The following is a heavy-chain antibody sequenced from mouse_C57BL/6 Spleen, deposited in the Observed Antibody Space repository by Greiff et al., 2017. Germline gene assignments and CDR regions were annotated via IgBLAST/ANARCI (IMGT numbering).Heavy chain of an antibody. V-gene: IGHV1-22*01. CDR3: ARGPLYDYDDGYYAMDY. CDR1: GYTFTDYN. D-gene: IGHD2-4*01. CDR2: INPNNGGT. Sequence: EVQLQQSGPELVKPGASVKMSCKASGYTFTDYNMHWVKQSHGKSLEWIGYINPNNGGTSYNQKFKGKATLTVNKSSSTAYMEIRSLTSEDSAVYYCARGPLYDYDDGYYAMDYWGQGTSGTVFS. J-gene: IGHJ4*01.